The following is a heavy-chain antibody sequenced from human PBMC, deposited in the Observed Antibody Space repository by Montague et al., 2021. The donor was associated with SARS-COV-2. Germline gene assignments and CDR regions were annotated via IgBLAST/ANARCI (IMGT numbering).Heavy chain of an antibody. J-gene: IGHJ5*02. CDR3: ARPLAYYYGSGSYGHNWFDP. CDR1: GGSISSSSYY. D-gene: IGHD3-10*01. V-gene: IGHV4-39*01. Sequence: SETLSLTCTVSGGSISSSSYYWGWIHQPPGKGLEWIGSIYYSGSTYYNPSLKSRVTISVDTSKNQFSLKLSSVTAADTAVYYCARPLAYYYGSGSYGHNWFDPWGQGTLVTVSS. CDR2: IYYSGST.